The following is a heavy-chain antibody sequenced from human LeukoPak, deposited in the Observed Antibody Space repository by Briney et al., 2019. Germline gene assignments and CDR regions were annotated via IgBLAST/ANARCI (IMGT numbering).Heavy chain of an antibody. D-gene: IGHD5-18*01. CDR2: ISGYNGNR. J-gene: IGHJ4*02. CDR1: GYTFTSYG. CDR3: VRDQPWIQLMDPLDY. V-gene: IGHV1-18*01. Sequence: GASVKVSCKAYGYTFTSYGISWVRQAPGQGLEWMGWISGYNGNRDYAQKFQGRVTMTTDTSTSTAYMELRSLRSDDTALYYCVRDQPWIQLMDPLDYWGQGTLVTVSS.